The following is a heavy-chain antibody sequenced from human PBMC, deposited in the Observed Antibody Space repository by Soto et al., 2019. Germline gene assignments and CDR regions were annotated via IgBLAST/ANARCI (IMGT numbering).Heavy chain of an antibody. CDR3: ARDSCGGDCYSPYNWFDP. CDR2: IYYSGST. V-gene: IGHV4-39*02. Sequence: QLQLQESGPGLVKPSETLSLTCTVSGGSISSSSYYWGWIRQPPGKGLEWIGSIYYSGSTYYNPSLKSRVTISVDTSKNQFSLKLSSVTAADTAVYYCARDSCGGDCYSPYNWFDPWGQGTLVTVSS. D-gene: IGHD2-21*02. J-gene: IGHJ5*02. CDR1: GGSISSSSYY.